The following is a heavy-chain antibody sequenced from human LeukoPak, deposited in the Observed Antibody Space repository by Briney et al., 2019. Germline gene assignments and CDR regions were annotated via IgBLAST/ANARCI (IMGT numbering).Heavy chain of an antibody. Sequence: PGGSLRLSCAVSGFTFSSYAMNWVRQAPGKGLEWVSAISGSGGSTYYADPVKGRFTISRDNSKNSLYLQMNSLRAEDTAVYYCARTSAATGTYDYWGQGTLVTVSS. V-gene: IGHV3-23*01. CDR3: ARTSAATGTYDY. CDR2: ISGSGGST. CDR1: GFTFSSYA. D-gene: IGHD6-13*01. J-gene: IGHJ4*02.